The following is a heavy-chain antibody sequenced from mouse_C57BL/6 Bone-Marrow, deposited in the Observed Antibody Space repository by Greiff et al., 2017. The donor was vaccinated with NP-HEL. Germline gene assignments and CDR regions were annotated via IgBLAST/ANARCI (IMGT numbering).Heavy chain of an antibody. V-gene: IGHV5-12*01. D-gene: IGHD2-12*01. CDR3: ARQSYDYDAMDY. J-gene: IGHJ4*01. Sequence: EVQVVESGGGLVQPGGSLKLSCAASGFTFSDYYMYWVRQTPEKRLEWVAYISNGGGSTYYPDTVKGRFTISRDNAKNTLYLQMSRLKSEDTAMYYCARQSYDYDAMDYWGQGTSVTVSS. CDR2: ISNGGGST. CDR1: GFTFSDYY.